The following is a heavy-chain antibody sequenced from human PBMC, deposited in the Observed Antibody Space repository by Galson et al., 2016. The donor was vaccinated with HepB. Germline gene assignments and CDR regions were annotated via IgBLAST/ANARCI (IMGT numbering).Heavy chain of an antibody. D-gene: IGHD6-13*01. Sequence: SVKVSCKASGGTFSNYAFSWVRQAPGQGLEWMGGIIAVFRIGNYAQKFQGRVKITADDSTSTAYMELSSLRSEDTAVYYCAIQFPGSARGTHYAFDIWGPGTMVTLSS. CDR3: AIQFPGSARGTHYAFDI. V-gene: IGHV1-69*13. J-gene: IGHJ3*02. CDR1: GGTFSNYA. CDR2: IIAVFRIG.